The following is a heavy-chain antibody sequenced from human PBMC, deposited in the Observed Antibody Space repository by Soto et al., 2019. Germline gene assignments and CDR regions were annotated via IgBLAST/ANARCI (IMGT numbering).Heavy chain of an antibody. Sequence: QLQLQESGPGLVKPSETLSLTCTVSGGSISSSPYYWGWIRQPPGKGLEWIGSIYSSGSTYYNPSLSRLHTLHVHTSKRQLSLNLYSMTAAETAVYYCALTLVRPGPLEYWCQGTLVIVAS. J-gene: IGHJ4*02. CDR3: ALTLVRPGPLEY. V-gene: IGHV4-39*01. D-gene: IGHD6-13*01. CDR2: IYSSGST. CDR1: GGSISSSPYY.